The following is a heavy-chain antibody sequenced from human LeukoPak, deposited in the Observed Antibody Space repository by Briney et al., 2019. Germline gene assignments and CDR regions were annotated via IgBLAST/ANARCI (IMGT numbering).Heavy chain of an antibody. D-gene: IGHD3-16*01. CDR2: IYTGDSAT. Sequence: GESRKISCNGPGYSLTSYWIGWVRQVPGKGLEWVGIIYTGDSATRDSPSFQGQVTISDDKSISTAYLQWSSLKASDTAMYYCAGRRGLFGAFDIWGQGTMVTVSS. CDR3: AGRRGLFGAFDI. J-gene: IGHJ3*02. CDR1: GYSLTSYW. V-gene: IGHV5-51*01.